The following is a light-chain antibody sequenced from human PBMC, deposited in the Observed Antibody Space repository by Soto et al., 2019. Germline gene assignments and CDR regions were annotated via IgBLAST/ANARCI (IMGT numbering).Light chain of an antibody. Sequence: EIVMTQSPATLSVSPGERATLSCRASQNVGTKLAWYQQKPGQAPRRLIYGASTRATGIPARFSGSGSGTEFTLTISSLQSEDFAVYYCQQYDTWPPLTFGGGNKVEIK. V-gene: IGKV3-15*01. CDR2: GAS. CDR3: QQYDTWPPLT. J-gene: IGKJ4*01. CDR1: QNVGTK.